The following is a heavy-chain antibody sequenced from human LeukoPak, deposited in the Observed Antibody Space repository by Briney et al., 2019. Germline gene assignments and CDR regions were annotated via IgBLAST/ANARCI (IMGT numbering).Heavy chain of an antibody. CDR1: GFTFDDYA. V-gene: IGHV3-43*02. J-gene: IGHJ4*02. CDR2: ISGDGGST. Sequence: GGSLRLSCAASGFTFDDYAMHWVRQAPGKGLEWVSRISGDGGSTYYADSVKGRFTISRDNSKNSLYLQMNSLRTEDTALYYCAKDPQPGIAAASTSDYWGQGTLVTVSS. CDR3: AKDPQPGIAAASTSDY. D-gene: IGHD6-13*01.